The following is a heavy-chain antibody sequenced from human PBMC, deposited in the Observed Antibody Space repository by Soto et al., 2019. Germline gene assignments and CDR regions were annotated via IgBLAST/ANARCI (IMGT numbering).Heavy chain of an antibody. J-gene: IGHJ6*02. D-gene: IGHD3-9*01. CDR3: ARGRRYFDWPSRGMDV. CDR2: INHSGST. V-gene: IGHV4-34*01. CDR1: GGSFSGYY. Sequence: QVQLQQWGAGLLKPSETLSLTCAVYGGSFSGYYWSWIRQPPGKGLEWIGEINHSGSTNYNPSLKSRVTISVDTSKNQFSLKLSSVTAADTAVYYCARGRRYFDWPSRGMDVWGQGTTVTVSS.